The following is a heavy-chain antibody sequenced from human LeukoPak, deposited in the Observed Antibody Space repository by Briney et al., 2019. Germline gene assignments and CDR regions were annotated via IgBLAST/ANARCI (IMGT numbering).Heavy chain of an antibody. V-gene: IGHV3-53*01. J-gene: IGHJ6*03. Sequence: GGSLRLSCAASGFTVSRNYMSWVRQAPGKGLEWVSVIYSGGSTYYADSVKGRFTISRDNSKNTLYLQMNSLRAEDTAVYYCASGSGSYRTPYYYMDVWGTGTTVTVSS. CDR1: GFTVSRNY. D-gene: IGHD3-10*01. CDR3: ASGSGSYRTPYYYMDV. CDR2: IYSGGST.